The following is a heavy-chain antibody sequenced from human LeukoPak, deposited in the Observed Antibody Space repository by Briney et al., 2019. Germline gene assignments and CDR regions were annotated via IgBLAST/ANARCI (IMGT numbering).Heavy chain of an antibody. CDR3: ARDLSYYDSSGYAPFDY. Sequence: PSETLSLTCAVYGGSFSGYHWSWIRQPPGKGLEWIGSIYYSGSTYYNPSLKSRVTISVDTSKNQFSLKLSSVTAADTAVYYCARDLSYYDSSGYAPFDYWGQGTLVTVSS. V-gene: IGHV4-34*01. CDR1: GGSFSGYH. CDR2: IYYSGST. D-gene: IGHD3-22*01. J-gene: IGHJ4*02.